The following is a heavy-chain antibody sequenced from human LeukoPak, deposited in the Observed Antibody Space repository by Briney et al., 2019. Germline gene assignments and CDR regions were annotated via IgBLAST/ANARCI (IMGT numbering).Heavy chain of an antibody. CDR3: ARNLQYGYYYYYMDV. J-gene: IGHJ6*03. CDR2: INPSGGST. D-gene: IGHD4-11*01. V-gene: IGHV1-46*01. Sequence: ASVKVSCKASGYTFTSYYMHWVRQAPGQGLEWMGIINPSGGSTSYAQKFQGRVTMTRDTSTSTVYMELSSLRSEDTAVYYCARNLQYGYYYYYMDVWGKGTTVTVSS. CDR1: GYTFTSYY.